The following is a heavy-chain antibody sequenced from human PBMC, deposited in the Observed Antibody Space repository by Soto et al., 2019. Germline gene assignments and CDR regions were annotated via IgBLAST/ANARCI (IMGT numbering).Heavy chain of an antibody. CDR1: GGSITNYY. CDR2: IYYTGST. V-gene: IGHV4-59*08. J-gene: IGHJ3*01. D-gene: IGHD3-9*01. Sequence: PSETLSLTCTVSGGSITNYYWSWIRQPPGKGLEWIGYIYYTGSTNYNPSLKSRVTISVDTSKNQVSLKLSSVTAADTAIYYCASLNFDILTGYYAFDLWGQGTMVTVSS. CDR3: ASLNFDILTGYYAFDL.